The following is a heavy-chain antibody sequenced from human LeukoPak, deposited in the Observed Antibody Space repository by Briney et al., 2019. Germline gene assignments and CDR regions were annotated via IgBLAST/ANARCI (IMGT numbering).Heavy chain of an antibody. CDR1: GFTFDDYA. Sequence: GGPLRLSCAASGFTFDDYAMHWVRQAPGKGLEWVSGISWNSGSIGYADSVKGRFTISRDNAKNSLYLQMNSLRVEDTALYFCATYSGVHHKTFDDWGQGTLVTVSS. J-gene: IGHJ4*02. D-gene: IGHD1-26*01. CDR2: ISWNSGSI. V-gene: IGHV3-9*01. CDR3: ATYSGVHHKTFDD.